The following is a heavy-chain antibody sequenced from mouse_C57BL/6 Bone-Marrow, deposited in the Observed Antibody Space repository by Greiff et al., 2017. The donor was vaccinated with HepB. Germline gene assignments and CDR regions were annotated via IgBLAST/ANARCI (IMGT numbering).Heavy chain of an antibody. D-gene: IGHD1-1*01. CDR2: IHPNSGST. J-gene: IGHJ4*01. CDR1: GYTFTSYW. Sequence: QVQLQQPGAELVKPGASVKLSCKASGYTFTSYWMHWVKQRPGQGLEWIGMIHPNSGSTNYNEKFKSKATLTVDKSSSTAYMQLSSLTSEDSAVYYCARKGYYGSFYYAMDYWGQGTSVTVSS. V-gene: IGHV1-64*01. CDR3: ARKGYYGSFYYAMDY.